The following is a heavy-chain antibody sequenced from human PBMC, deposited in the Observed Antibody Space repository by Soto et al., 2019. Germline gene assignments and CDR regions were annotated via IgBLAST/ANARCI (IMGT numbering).Heavy chain of an antibody. V-gene: IGHV3-23*01. D-gene: IGHD2-8*01. J-gene: IGHJ4*02. CDR1: GFTFSSYA. CDR2: ISGSGGST. CDR3: AKVDDCTNGVCYTFDY. Sequence: GGSLRLSCAASGFTFSSYAMSWVRQAPGKGLEWVSAISGSGGSTYYADSVKGRFTISRDNSKNTLYLQMNSLRAEDTAVYYCAKVDDCTNGVCYTFDYWGQGTLVTVSS.